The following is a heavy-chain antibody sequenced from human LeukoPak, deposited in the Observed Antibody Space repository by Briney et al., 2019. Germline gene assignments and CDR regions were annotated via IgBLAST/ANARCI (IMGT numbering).Heavy chain of an antibody. J-gene: IGHJ6*03. V-gene: IGHV3-23*01. CDR2: ISGSGVVT. CDR1: GLTFSTYA. CDR3: AKRGQEARFYYYYMDV. Sequence: PGGSLRLSCAASGLTFSTYAMSWVRQAPGKGPEWVAGISGSGVVTYYADSVKGRFTISRDNFRNTLDLQMDSLRAEDTAVYHCAKRGQEARFYYYYMDVWGKGTTVIVSS.